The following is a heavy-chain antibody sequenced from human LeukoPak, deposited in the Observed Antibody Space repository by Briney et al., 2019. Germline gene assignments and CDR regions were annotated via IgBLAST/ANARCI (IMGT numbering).Heavy chain of an antibody. V-gene: IGHV1-2*02. CDR3: TKDRLSKWFDP. D-gene: IGHD5-12*01. J-gene: IGHJ5*02. CDR1: GLTFTGVNF. Sequence: GASVKVSCEASGLTFTGVNFIHWVRQAPGQGPEWMGWINTNNGVTDYARKFQGRVAVTRDTSISTVYMELSRLTSDDMAMYYCTKDRLSKWFDPWGQGTLVTVSS. CDR2: INTNNGVT.